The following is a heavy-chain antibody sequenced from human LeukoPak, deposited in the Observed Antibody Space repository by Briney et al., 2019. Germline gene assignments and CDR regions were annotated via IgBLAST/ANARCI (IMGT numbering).Heavy chain of an antibody. J-gene: IGHJ6*03. V-gene: IGHV1-18*01. Sequence: GASVKVSCKASGYTFTSYGISWVRQAPGQGLEWMGWISAYNGNTNYAQKLQGRVTMTTDTSTSTAYMELRSLRSDDTAVYYCARVAELRYFDWLLYPDYYYYYMDVWGKGTTVTISS. CDR1: GYTFTSYG. D-gene: IGHD3-9*01. CDR3: ARVAELRYFDWLLYPDYYYYYMDV. CDR2: ISAYNGNT.